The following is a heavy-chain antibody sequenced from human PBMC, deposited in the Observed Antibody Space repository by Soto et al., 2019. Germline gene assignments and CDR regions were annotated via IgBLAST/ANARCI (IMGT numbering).Heavy chain of an antibody. CDR3: AKVLSSGSYSGALEY. D-gene: IGHD1-26*01. CDR1: GFSITSFA. CDR2: ISASGGST. Sequence: PEGSLRLSCVASGFSITSFAMSWVRQAPGKGLEWASAISASGGSTYADSVKGRFTISRDNSKNTLYLQMNSLRVEDTAGYYCAKVLSSGSYSGALEYWGQGAPVTVSS. J-gene: IGHJ4*02. V-gene: IGHV3-23*01.